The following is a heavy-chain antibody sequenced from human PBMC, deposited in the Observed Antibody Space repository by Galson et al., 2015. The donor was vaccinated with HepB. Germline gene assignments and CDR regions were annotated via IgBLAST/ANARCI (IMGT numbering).Heavy chain of an antibody. D-gene: IGHD6-19*01. CDR1: GGTFSSYA. CDR3: AREGGAVAGWFDP. V-gene: IGHV1-69*04. Sequence: SVKVSCKASGGTFSSYAISWVRQAPGQGLEWMGRIIPILGIANYAQKFQGRVTIAADKSTSTAYMELSSLRSEDTAVYYCAREGGAVAGWFDPWGQGTLVTVSS. CDR2: IIPILGIA. J-gene: IGHJ5*02.